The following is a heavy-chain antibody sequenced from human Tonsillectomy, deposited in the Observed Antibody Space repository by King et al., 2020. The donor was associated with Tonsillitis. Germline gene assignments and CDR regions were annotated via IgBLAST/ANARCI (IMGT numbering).Heavy chain of an antibody. J-gene: IGHJ5*02. CDR2: IYYSGTT. Sequence: QLQESGPGLVKPSETLSLTCTVSGGSITTSNFWCWIRQPAGKGLEWIGSIYYSGTTYYNPSLKSRVTISVDTPKNQFSLKLSSVTAADTAVYYCARRVGVGYNWFDPWGQGTLVIVSS. D-gene: IGHD1-26*01. CDR1: GGSITTSNF. CDR3: ARRVGVGYNWFDP. V-gene: IGHV4-39*01.